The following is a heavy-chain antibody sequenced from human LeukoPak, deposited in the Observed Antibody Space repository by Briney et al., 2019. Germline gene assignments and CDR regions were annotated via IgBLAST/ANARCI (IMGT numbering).Heavy chain of an antibody. CDR1: GYTFTSYY. Sequence: ASVKVSCKASGYTFTSYYMHWVRQAPGQGLEWMGIINPSGGSTSYAQKFQGRVTMTRDTSTSTVYMELSSLRSEDTAVYYCAREGLRFLEWLLFYYFDYWGQGTLVTVSS. D-gene: IGHD3-3*01. J-gene: IGHJ4*02. CDR3: AREGLRFLEWLLFYYFDY. V-gene: IGHV1-46*01. CDR2: INPSGGST.